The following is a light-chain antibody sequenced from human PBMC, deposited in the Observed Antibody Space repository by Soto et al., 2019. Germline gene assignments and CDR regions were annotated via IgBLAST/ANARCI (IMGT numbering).Light chain of an antibody. J-gene: IGKJ1*01. Sequence: EIVLTQSPGTLSLSPGERATLSCRASQSVSSSYLAWYQQKPGQAPRLLIYGASSRATGIPDRFSGSGSGTDFTLTISRLEPEDFAVYYCHHLATFGQGTKVEIK. CDR2: GAS. CDR3: HHLAT. CDR1: QSVSSSY. V-gene: IGKV3-20*01.